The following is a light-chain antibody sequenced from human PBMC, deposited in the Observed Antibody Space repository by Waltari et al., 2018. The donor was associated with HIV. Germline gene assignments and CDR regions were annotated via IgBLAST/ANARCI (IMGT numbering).Light chain of an antibody. V-gene: IGKV1-6*01. CDR2: GAS. CDR1: QGIGND. CDR3: LQDYSWPYT. J-gene: IGKJ2*01. Sequence: AIQLTPSPTSLSASVGARVTITCRASQGIGNDLSWYQQKPGMAPTLLIYGASISQTGVPGRFSGSGSGADFTLTISSLQAEDLATYYCLQDYSWPYTCGQGTKLEIK.